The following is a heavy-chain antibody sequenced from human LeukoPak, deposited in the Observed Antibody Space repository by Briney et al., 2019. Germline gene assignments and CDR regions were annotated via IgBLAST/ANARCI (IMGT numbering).Heavy chain of an antibody. Sequence: PGGSLRLSCAASGFTFSDYYMSWIRQAPGKGLEWVSYISSSGSTIYYADSVKGRFTISRDNAKNSLYLQMNSRRAEDTAVYYCAREKAVAGTQFDYWGQGTLVTVSS. D-gene: IGHD6-19*01. CDR2: ISSSGSTI. J-gene: IGHJ4*02. V-gene: IGHV3-11*04. CDR3: AREKAVAGTQFDY. CDR1: GFTFSDYY.